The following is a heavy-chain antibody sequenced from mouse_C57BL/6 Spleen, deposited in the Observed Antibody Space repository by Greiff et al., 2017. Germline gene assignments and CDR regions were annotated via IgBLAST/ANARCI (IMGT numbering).Heavy chain of an antibody. V-gene: IGHV5-9-1*02. J-gene: IGHJ4*01. D-gene: IGHD2-1*01. CDR1: GFTFSSYS. CDR2: ISSGGDYI. Sequence: EVKLVESGEGLVKPGGSLKLSCAASGFTFSSYSMSWVRQTPEKRLEWVAYISSGGDYIYYADTVKGRFPISRDNARNTLYLQLSSLKSEDTTMYYCTVEGNCLYYYAMDYWGQGTTVTVSS. CDR3: TVEGNCLYYYAMDY.